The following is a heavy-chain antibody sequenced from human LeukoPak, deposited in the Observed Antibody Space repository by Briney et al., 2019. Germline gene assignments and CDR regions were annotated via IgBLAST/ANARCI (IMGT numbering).Heavy chain of an antibody. V-gene: IGHV4-4*08. CDR2: IAASGTT. Sequence: SETLSLTCSVSGGSIESYYWSWIRQPPGKGLEFIGYIAASGTTKHNPSLKSRVTLSMDTSKNQFSLKLRSVTAADTAVYFCARFPFFEGFDYWGQGTQVIVSS. CDR1: GGSIESYY. CDR3: ARFPFFEGFDY. D-gene: IGHD3-3*02. J-gene: IGHJ4*02.